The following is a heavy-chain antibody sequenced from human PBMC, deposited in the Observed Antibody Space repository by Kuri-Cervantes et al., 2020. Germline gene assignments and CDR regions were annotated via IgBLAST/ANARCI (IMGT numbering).Heavy chain of an antibody. V-gene: IGHV1-69*13. CDR2: IIPIFGTA. D-gene: IGHD3-10*01. Sequence: SVKVSCKASGGTFSSYAISWVRQAPGQGLEWMGGIIPIFGTANYAQKFQGRVTITADESTSTAYMELSSLRSEDTAVYYCGSGDLGPYGMDVWGQGTAVTVSS. CDR3: GSGDLGPYGMDV. CDR1: GGTFSSYA. J-gene: IGHJ6*02.